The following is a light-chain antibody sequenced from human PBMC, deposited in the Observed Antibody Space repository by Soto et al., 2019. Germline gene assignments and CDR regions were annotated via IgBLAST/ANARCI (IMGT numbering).Light chain of an antibody. V-gene: IGKV1-5*03. CDR2: KAS. CDR1: QSISSW. CDR3: QKYNSYLYS. J-gene: IGKJ2*03. Sequence: DIQMTQSPSTLSASIGDRVTITCRASQSISSWLAWYQQKPGKAPKLLIYKASNLESGVPSRFSGSGSGTEFTLTISSLQPDDFATYCCQKYNSYLYSFGQGTKVDMK.